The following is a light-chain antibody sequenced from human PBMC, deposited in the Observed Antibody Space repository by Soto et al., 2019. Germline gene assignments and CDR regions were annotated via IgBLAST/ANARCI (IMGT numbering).Light chain of an antibody. CDR2: KAS. Sequence: DIQMTQSPSTLSGSVGDRVTITCRASQTISSWLAWYQQKPGKAPKLLIYKASTLKSGVPSRFSGSGSGTEFTLTISSLKPDDFATYYCQHYNSYSDACGQGTKVDNK. CDR1: QTISSW. V-gene: IGKV1-5*03. CDR3: QHYNSYSDA. J-gene: IGKJ1*01.